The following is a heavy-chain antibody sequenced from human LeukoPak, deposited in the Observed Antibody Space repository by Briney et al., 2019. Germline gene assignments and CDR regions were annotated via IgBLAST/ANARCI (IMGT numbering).Heavy chain of an antibody. CDR2: INPSGGST. J-gene: IGHJ6*02. CDR3: ARADIAVAGTGGYYYYYGMDV. Sequence: GASVKVSCKASGYTFTSYYMHWVRQAPGQGLEWMGIINPSGGSTSYAQNFQGRVTMTRDTSTSTVYMELSSLRSEDTAVYYCARADIAVAGTGGYYYYYGMDVWGQGTTVTVS. D-gene: IGHD6-19*01. CDR1: GYTFTSYY. V-gene: IGHV1-46*01.